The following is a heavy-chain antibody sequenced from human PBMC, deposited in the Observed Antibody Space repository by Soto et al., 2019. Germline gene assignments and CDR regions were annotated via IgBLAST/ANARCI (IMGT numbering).Heavy chain of an antibody. CDR2: INLKGRYM. CDR1: GFTFSSYS. V-gene: IGHV3-21*01. D-gene: IGHD7-27*01. Sequence: EVQLLESGGGLVNPGGSLRLSCSASGFTFSSYSMDWVRQAPGKGLEWVAPINLKGRYMFYADSVRGRFTIFRDYAKNSLHLQMNGLGVEDTGVDYCARHETRLTGDGFDIWGQGTLVTVSS. CDR3: ARHETRLTGDGFDI. J-gene: IGHJ3*02.